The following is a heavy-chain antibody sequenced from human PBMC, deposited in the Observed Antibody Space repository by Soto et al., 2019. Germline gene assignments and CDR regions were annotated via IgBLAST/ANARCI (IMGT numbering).Heavy chain of an antibody. J-gene: IGHJ4*02. CDR2: INHSGST. D-gene: IGHD6-13*01. V-gene: IGHV4-34*01. Sequence: PSETLSLTCAVYGGSFSGYYWSWIRQPPGKGLEWIGEINHSGSTNYNPSLKSRVTISVDTSKNQFSLKLSSVTAADTAVYYCARTGYSSSWYQMYYFDYWGQGTLVTVSS. CDR3: ARTGYSSSWYQMYYFDY. CDR1: GGSFSGYY.